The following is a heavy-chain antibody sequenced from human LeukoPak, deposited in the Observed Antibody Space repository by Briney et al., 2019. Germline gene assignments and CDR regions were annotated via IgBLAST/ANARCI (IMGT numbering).Heavy chain of an antibody. Sequence: ASETLSLTCTVSGGSITTSSYYWSWIRQPPGKGLEWIGYIYYSGSTNYNPSLKSRVTISVDTSKNQFSLKLSSVTAADTAVYYCARDGYYYDSSGYLSFDYFDYWGQGTLVTVSS. D-gene: IGHD3-22*01. CDR3: ARDGYYYDSSGYLSFDYFDY. CDR1: GGSITTSSYY. CDR2: IYYSGST. V-gene: IGHV4-61*01. J-gene: IGHJ4*02.